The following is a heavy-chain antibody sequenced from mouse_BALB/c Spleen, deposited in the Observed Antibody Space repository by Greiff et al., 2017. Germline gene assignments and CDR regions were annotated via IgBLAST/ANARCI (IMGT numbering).Heavy chain of an antibody. CDR1: GYTFTDYV. V-gene: IGHV1-77*01. J-gene: IGHJ1*01. CDR2: IYPGSGST. CDR3: ASQYGNYGWYFDV. Sequence: VKLMESGPELVKPGASVKMSCKASGYTFTDYVISWVKQRTGQGLEWIGEIYPGSGSTYYNEKFKGKATLTADKSSNTAYMQLSSLTSEDSAVYFCASQYGNYGWYFDVWGAGTTVTVSS. D-gene: IGHD2-10*02.